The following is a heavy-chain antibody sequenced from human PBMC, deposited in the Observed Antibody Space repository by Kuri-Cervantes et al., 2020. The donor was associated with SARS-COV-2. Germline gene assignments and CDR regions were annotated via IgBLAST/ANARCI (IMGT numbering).Heavy chain of an antibody. D-gene: IGHD3-22*01. Sequence: GGSLRLSCAASGFTFSSYGMHWVRQAPGKGLGWVAVISYDGSNKYYADPVKGRFTISRDNSKNTLYLQMNSLRAEDTAVYYCAKWAPSTGYYFKSWFDPWGQGNLVTVSS. CDR3: AKWAPSTGYYFKSWFDP. V-gene: IGHV3-30*18. CDR1: GFTFSSYG. J-gene: IGHJ5*02. CDR2: ISYDGSNK.